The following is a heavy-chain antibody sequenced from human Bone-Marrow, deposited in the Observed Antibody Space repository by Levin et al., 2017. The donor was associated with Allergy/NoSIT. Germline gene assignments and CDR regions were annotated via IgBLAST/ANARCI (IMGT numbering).Heavy chain of an antibody. CDR1: GFTFSSYG. CDR3: ARLVLGNSGLKGAFDI. V-gene: IGHV3-33*01. CDR2: TWHDGSNK. J-gene: IGHJ3*02. Sequence: QAGGSLRLSCAASGFTFSSYGMQWVRQTPGKGLEWVAVTWHDGSNKYYADSVKGRFTISRDNSRNTLYLQMNSLRAEDTAVYYCARLVLGNSGLKGAFDIWGQGTMVTVSS. D-gene: IGHD6-19*01.